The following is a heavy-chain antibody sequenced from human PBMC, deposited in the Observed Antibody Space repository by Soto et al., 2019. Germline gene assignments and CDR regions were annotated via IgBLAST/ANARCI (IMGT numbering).Heavy chain of an antibody. Sequence: QVQLQESGPGLVKPSQTLSLTCSLSGGSISSEGYYWTWIRPHPGRGLEWIGDFYYDGTTSYSPSLKSRLTISIDTSNNHFYLRLTSVTAADTAVYYCARRHDILTGSDSFDVWGRGTMVNVSS. CDR1: GGSISSEGYY. V-gene: IGHV4-31*03. CDR3: ARRHDILTGSDSFDV. J-gene: IGHJ3*01. D-gene: IGHD3-9*01. CDR2: FYYDGTT.